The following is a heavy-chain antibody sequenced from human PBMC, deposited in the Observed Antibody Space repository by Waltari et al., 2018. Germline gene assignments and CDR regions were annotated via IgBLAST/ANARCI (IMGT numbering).Heavy chain of an antibody. CDR1: GGSISSGDYY. CDR2: IYYSGRT. CDR3: ARGNYYDSSGYYY. V-gene: IGHV4-30-4*08. Sequence: QVQLQESGPGLVKPSQTLSLTCTVSGGSISSGDYYWSWIRQPPGKGLEWIGYIYYSGRTDYNPPLKSRVTISVDTSKNQFSLKLSSVTAADTAVYYCARGNYYDSSGYYYWGQGTLVTVSS. D-gene: IGHD3-22*01. J-gene: IGHJ4*02.